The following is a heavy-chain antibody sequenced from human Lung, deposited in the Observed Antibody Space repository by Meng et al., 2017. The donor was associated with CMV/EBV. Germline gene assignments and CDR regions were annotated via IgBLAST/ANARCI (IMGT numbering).Heavy chain of an antibody. CDR1: GGSMSSGNYY. J-gene: IGHJ4*02. V-gene: IGHV4-30-4*01. Sequence: QAPEPGPGLVEPAQTLSLTCTVSGGSMSSGNYYWSWIRQPPGKGLEWIGYIHHSGSAYYNPSLKSRVSISVDTSKNQFSLNLNSMTAADTAVYYCASFDHIPRRNYFDYWGQGTLVTVSS. CDR2: IHHSGSA. CDR3: ASFDHIPRRNYFDY. D-gene: IGHD2-21*01.